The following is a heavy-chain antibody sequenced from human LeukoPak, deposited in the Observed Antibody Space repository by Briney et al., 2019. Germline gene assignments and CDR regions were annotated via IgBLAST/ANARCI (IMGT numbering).Heavy chain of an antibody. Sequence: GASVKVSCKASGYTFTGYYMHWVRQAPGQGLEWMGWINPNSGGTNYAQKFQGRVTMTRDTSISTAYMELSRLRSDDTAVYYCAREVRYFDWLSTTYNWFDPWGQGTLVTVSS. D-gene: IGHD3-9*01. CDR3: AREVRYFDWLSTTYNWFDP. V-gene: IGHV1-2*02. J-gene: IGHJ5*02. CDR1: GYTFTGYY. CDR2: INPNSGGT.